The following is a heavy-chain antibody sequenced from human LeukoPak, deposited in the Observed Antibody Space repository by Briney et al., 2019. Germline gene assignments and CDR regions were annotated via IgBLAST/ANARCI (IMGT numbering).Heavy chain of an antibody. CDR1: GFTFSTYA. J-gene: IGHJ4*02. V-gene: IGHV3-74*01. D-gene: IGHD2-2*01. Sequence: GGSLRLSSAASGFTFSTYAMSWVRQAPGKGLVWVSRINTDGSTTSYADSVKGRFTISRDNAKSTLYLQMNSLRADDTAVYYCVRDMHGPHDYWGQGTLVTVSA. CDR3: VRDMHGPHDY. CDR2: INTDGSTT.